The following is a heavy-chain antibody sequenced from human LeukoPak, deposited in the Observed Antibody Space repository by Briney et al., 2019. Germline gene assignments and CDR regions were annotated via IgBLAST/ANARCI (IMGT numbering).Heavy chain of an antibody. J-gene: IGHJ5*01. CDR1: GSTFTGYH. CDR3: ARDDAGTHDS. CDR2: INPNSGGT. D-gene: IGHD3/OR15-3a*01. V-gene: IGHV1-2*02. Sequence: ASVKVSCKAFGSTFTGYHLHLVRQAPGQGLEWMGWINPNSGGTNYAQKFKGRLTMTLDTAISTLYMDLSSLTSDDTAVYYCARDDAGTHDSWGQGTLVTVSS.